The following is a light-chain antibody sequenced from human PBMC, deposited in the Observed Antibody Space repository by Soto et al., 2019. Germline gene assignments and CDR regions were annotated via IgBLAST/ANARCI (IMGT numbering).Light chain of an antibody. Sequence: AIQLTQSPSSLSASVGDRVTIACRASQAIRYDLGWYQQKPGKAPKLLIYAASSLQSEVPSRFSGSGSGTDFTLTISSLQPEDFATYYCLQDYTYPGAFGQGTKVELK. V-gene: IGKV1-6*01. CDR1: QAIRYD. J-gene: IGKJ1*01. CDR2: AAS. CDR3: LQDYTYPGA.